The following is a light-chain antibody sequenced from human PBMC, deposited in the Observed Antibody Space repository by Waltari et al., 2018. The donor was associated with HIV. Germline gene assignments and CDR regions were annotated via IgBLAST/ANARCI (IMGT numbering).Light chain of an antibody. Sequence: MTQSPSTLSASVGDKVTITCRASQSVSSWLAWYQQKAGRAPKLLIYEASHLQSGVPSRFSGSGSGTEFTLTISSLQPDDFATYYCQQYNSYSWTFGQGTKVEIK. J-gene: IGKJ1*01. CDR3: QQYNSYSWT. CDR2: EAS. V-gene: IGKV1-5*03. CDR1: QSVSSW.